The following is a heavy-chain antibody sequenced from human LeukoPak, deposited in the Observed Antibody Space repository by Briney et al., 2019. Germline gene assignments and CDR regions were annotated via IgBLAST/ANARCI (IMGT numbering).Heavy chain of an antibody. CDR2: MNPNSGNT. V-gene: IGHV1-8*01. CDR3: ARREPNKLWFGVYYYYGMDV. D-gene: IGHD3-10*01. Sequence: ASVKVSCKASGYTFTSYDINWVRQATGQGLEWMGWMNPNSGNTGYAQKFQGRVTMTRNTSISTAYMELSSLRSEDTAVYYCARREPNKLWFGVYYYYGMDVWGQGTTVTVSS. J-gene: IGHJ6*02. CDR1: GYTFTSYD.